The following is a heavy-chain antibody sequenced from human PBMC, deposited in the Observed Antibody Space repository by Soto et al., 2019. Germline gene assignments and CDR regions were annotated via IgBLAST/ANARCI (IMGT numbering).Heavy chain of an antibody. V-gene: IGHV3-30-3*01. D-gene: IGHD6-19*01. J-gene: IGHJ6*02. CDR3: ARDGPSGWGYYYYGMDV. CDR1: GFTFSSYA. Sequence: QVQLVESGGGVVQPGRSLRLSCAASGFTFSSYAMHWVRQAPGKGLEWVAVISYDGSNKYYADSVKGRFTISRDNSKNTLYLQMNSLSAEDTAVYYCARDGPSGWGYYYYGMDVWGQGTTVTVSS. CDR2: ISYDGSNK.